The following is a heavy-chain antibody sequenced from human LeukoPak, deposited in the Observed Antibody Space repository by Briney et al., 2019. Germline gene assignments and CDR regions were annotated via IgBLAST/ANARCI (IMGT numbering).Heavy chain of an antibody. J-gene: IGHJ6*02. CDR3: ARYCSSTSCYTWDYYYGMDV. D-gene: IGHD2-2*02. V-gene: IGHV1-8*01. CDR1: GYTFTSYD. Sequence: ASVKVSCKASGYTFTSYDINWVRQATGQGLEWMGWMNPNSGNTGYAQKFQGRVTMTRNTSISTAYMELSSLRSGDTAVYYCARYCSSTSCYTWDYYYGMDVWGQGTTVTVSS. CDR2: MNPNSGNT.